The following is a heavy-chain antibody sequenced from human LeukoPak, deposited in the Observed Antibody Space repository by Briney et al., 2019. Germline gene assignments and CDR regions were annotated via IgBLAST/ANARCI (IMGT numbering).Heavy chain of an antibody. J-gene: IGHJ4*02. D-gene: IGHD4-17*01. CDR2: IYYSGST. V-gene: IGHV4-31*03. Sequence: SETLSLTCTVSGGSISSGGYYWSWIRQHPGKGLEWIGYIYYSGSTYYNPSLKSRVTISVDTSKNQFSLKLSSVTAADTAVYYCARSTEDYGDYLFNYWGQGTLVTVSS. CDR3: ARSTEDYGDYLFNY. CDR1: GGSISSGGYY.